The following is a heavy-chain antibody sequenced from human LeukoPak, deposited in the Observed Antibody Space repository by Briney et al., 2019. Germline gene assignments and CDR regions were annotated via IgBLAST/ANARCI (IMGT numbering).Heavy chain of an antibody. Sequence: GGSLRLSCAASGFTFSSNWMSWVRQAPGKGLEWVSSISSSSGYIYYADSVKGRFTISRDNAKHSLYLQMNSLRADDTAVYYCARCSGGSYYHSDDYWGQGTLVTVSS. CDR2: ISSSSGYI. D-gene: IGHD2-15*01. J-gene: IGHJ4*02. V-gene: IGHV3-21*01. CDR3: ARCSGGSYYHSDDY. CDR1: GFTFSSNW.